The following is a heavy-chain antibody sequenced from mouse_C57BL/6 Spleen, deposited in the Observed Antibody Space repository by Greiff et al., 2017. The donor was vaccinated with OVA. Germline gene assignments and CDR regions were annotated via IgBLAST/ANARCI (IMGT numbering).Heavy chain of an antibody. CDR3: ARNYDPYYCDY. Sequence: DVQLQESGPGLVKPSQSLSLSCSVTGYSITSGYYWNWIRQFPGNKLEWMGYISYDGSNNYNPSLKNRISITRDTSKNQFFLKLNSVTTEDTATYYCARNYDPYYCDYGGKGTTLTVSS. D-gene: IGHD2-4*01. CDR2: ISYDGSN. J-gene: IGHJ2*01. CDR1: GYSITSGYY. V-gene: IGHV3-6*01.